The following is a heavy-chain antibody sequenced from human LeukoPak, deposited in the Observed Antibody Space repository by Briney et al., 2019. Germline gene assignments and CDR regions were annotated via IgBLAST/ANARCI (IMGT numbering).Heavy chain of an antibody. CDR2: ITPILGIA. CDR1: GGTFSSYA. Sequence: ASVKVSCKASGGTFSSYAISWVRQAPGQGLEWMGRITPILGIANYAQKFQGRVTITADKSTSTAYMELSSLRSEDTAVYYCARAPVGPQIGPGLTPFDPWGQGTLVTVSS. CDR3: ARAPVGPQIGPGLTPFDP. J-gene: IGHJ5*02. D-gene: IGHD1-26*01. V-gene: IGHV1-69*04.